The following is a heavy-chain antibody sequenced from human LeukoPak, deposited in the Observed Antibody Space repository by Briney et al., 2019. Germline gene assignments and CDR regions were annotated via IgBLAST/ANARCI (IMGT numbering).Heavy chain of an antibody. CDR2: IKQDGSEK. Sequence: GGSPRLSCAASGFTFSSYWMSWVRQAPGKGLEWVANIKQDGSEKYYVDSVKGRFTISRDNAKNSLYLQMNSLRAEDTAVYYCARGGRSIATDYWGQGTLVTVSS. V-gene: IGHV3-7*01. CDR3: ARGGRSIATDY. J-gene: IGHJ4*02. D-gene: IGHD6-13*01. CDR1: GFTFSSYW.